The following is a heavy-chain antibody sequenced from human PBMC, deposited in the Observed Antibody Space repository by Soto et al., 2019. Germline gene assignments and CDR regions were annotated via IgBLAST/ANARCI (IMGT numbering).Heavy chain of an antibody. CDR1: GYTFTSYA. D-gene: IGHD1-26*01. J-gene: IGHJ4*02. CDR3: ARDDSGFSGSHYIDYFNY. CDR2: INADSGNT. V-gene: IGHV1-3*01. Sequence: ASVKVSCKASGYTFTSYAMHWVRQAPGQRLEWMGWINADSGNTEYAQKFQGRVTMTRDTSAGTVYMQLSSLTSEDTAVYYCARDDSGFSGSHYIDYFNYWGQGALVTVSS.